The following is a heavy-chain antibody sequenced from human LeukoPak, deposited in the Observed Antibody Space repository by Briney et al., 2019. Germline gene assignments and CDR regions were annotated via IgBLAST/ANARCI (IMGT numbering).Heavy chain of an antibody. CDR1: GGTFSSYA. Sequence: GASVKVSCRASGGTFSSYAISWVRQAPGQGLEWMGRIIPILGIANYAQKFQGRVTITADKSTSTAYMELSSLRSEDTAVYYCARDRRGGATPRLFSVLSGFDPWGQGTLVTVSS. CDR3: ARDRRGGATPRLFSVLSGFDP. D-gene: IGHD3-16*01. CDR2: IIPILGIA. J-gene: IGHJ5*02. V-gene: IGHV1-69*04.